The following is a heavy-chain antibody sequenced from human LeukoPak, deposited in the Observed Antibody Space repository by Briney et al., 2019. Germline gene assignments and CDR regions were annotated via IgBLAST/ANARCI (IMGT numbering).Heavy chain of an antibody. CDR2: ISGSGGST. V-gene: IGHV3-23*01. D-gene: IGHD2-2*01. Sequence: GGSLRLSCAASGFTFSSYALSWVRQAPGKGLEWVSAISGSGGSTYYADSVKGRFTISRDNSKNTLYLQMNSLRAEDTAVYYCAKDREDAEYYFDYWGQGTLVTVSS. CDR1: GFTFSSYA. J-gene: IGHJ4*02. CDR3: AKDREDAEYYFDY.